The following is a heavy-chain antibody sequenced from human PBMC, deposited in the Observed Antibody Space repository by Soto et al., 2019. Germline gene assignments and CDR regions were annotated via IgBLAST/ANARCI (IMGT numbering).Heavy chain of an antibody. CDR3: AKGKLGYCSGGSCYYNGLDV. CDR2: ISGSVGST. Sequence: EVQLLESGGGLVQPGGSLRLSCVGSGFTFSDHGMSWVRQAPGKGLEWVSAISGSVGSTFYADSVKGRFTISRDNSKNTLYLQMNSLRDEDTAVYYCAKGKLGYCSGGSCYYNGLDVWGQGTTVTVSS. CDR1: GFTFSDHG. D-gene: IGHD2-15*01. J-gene: IGHJ6*02. V-gene: IGHV3-23*01.